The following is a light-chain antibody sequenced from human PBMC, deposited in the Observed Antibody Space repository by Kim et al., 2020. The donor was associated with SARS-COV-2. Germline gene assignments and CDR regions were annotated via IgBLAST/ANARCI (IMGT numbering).Light chain of an antibody. J-gene: IGLJ3*02. CDR3: QAWDSSTAV. CDR2: QDS. CDR1: RLGDKY. Sequence: VSPGQTASITCSGDRLGDKYACWYQQKPGQSPVLVIYQDSKRPSGIPERFSGSNSGNTATLTISGTQAMDEADYYCQAWDSSTAVFGGGTQLTVL. V-gene: IGLV3-1*01.